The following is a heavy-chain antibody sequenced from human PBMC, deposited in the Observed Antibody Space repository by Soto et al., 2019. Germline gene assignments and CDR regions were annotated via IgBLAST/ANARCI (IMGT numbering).Heavy chain of an antibody. Sequence: LSLTCTVSGGSTSSYYWGWIRQPPGQGLEWIGHIHDSGSTNYNPSLKGRVTMSVDTSKTQFSLKLSYVTAADSAVYYCARVDGEWDAFDIWGQGTMVTVSS. CDR2: IHDSGST. V-gene: IGHV4-59*13. D-gene: IGHD3-10*01. J-gene: IGHJ3*02. CDR1: GGSTSSYY. CDR3: ARVDGEWDAFDI.